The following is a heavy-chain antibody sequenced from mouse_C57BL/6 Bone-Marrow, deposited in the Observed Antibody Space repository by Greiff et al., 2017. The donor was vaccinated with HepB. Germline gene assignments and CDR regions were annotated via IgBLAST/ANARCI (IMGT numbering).Heavy chain of an antibody. D-gene: IGHD1-3*01. CDR3: ARLRSKGYYAMDY. CDR1: GYTFTSYD. CDR2: IYPRDGST. Sequence: VKLVESGPELVKPGASVKLSCKASGYTFTSYDINWVKQRPGQGLEWIGWIYPRDGSTKYNEKFKGKATLTVDTSSSTAYMELHSLTSEDSAVYFCARLRSKGYYAMDYWGQGTSVTVSS. J-gene: IGHJ4*01. V-gene: IGHV1-85*01.